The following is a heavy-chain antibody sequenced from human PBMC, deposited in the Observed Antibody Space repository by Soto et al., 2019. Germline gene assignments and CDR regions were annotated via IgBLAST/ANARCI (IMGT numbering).Heavy chain of an antibody. J-gene: IGHJ4*02. CDR2: TIPIFGTA. CDR1: GGTFSSYA. V-gene: IGHV1-69*13. D-gene: IGHD5-12*01. Sequence: SVKVSCKASGGTFSSYAISWVRQAPGQGLEWMGGTIPIFGTANYAQKFQGRVTITADESTSTAYMELSSLRSEDTAVYYCARGSLGYSGYRMIAFYYCGQGTLVTVSS. CDR3: ARGSLGYSGYRMIAFYY.